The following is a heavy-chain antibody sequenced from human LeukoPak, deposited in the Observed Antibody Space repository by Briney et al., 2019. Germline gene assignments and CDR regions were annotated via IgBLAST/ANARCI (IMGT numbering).Heavy chain of an antibody. V-gene: IGHV3-23*01. D-gene: IGHD5-12*01. Sequence: PGGSLRLSCAASGFTFNSYAMRWVPQAPGKGLEWVSAISGSGGSTYYADSVKGLFTISRDNSKNTVYLQMNSLRAEDTAVYYCAKDRQIVATILDYWGQGTLVTVSS. J-gene: IGHJ4*02. CDR2: ISGSGGST. CDR1: GFTFNSYA. CDR3: AKDRQIVATILDY.